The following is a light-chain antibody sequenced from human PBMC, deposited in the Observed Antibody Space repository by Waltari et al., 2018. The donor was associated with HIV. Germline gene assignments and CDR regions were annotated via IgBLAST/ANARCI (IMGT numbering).Light chain of an antibody. Sequence: QSVLTQPPSVSGAPGQRVTISCTGSSSNIGAGFDVPWYQQPPGTAPKLLLDGNNTRRAGDPYRFSGSQSGTSASLAITGLQAEDDADYYCQSYDTSLSGPVFGGGTKLTVL. CDR1: SSNIGAGFD. CDR2: GNN. V-gene: IGLV1-40*01. CDR3: QSYDTSLSGPV. J-gene: IGLJ2*01.